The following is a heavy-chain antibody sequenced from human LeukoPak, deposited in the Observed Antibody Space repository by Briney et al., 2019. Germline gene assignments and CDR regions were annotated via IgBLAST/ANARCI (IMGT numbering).Heavy chain of an antibody. V-gene: IGHV4-39*07. CDR2: SYYSGST. D-gene: IGHD3-16*01. J-gene: IGHJ4*02. CDR3: ARGTVYDY. CDR1: GGSISSSSYY. Sequence: SETLSLTCTVSGGSISSSSYYWGWIRQPPGKGLEWIGSSYYSGSTYYNPSLKSRVTISVDTPKSQFSLKLSSVTAADTAVYYCARGTVYDYWGQGTLVTVSS.